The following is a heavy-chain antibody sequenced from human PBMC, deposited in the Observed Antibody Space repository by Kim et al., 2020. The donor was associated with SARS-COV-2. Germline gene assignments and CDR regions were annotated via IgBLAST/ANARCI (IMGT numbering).Heavy chain of an antibody. CDR3: SSNLHDSPYGKDAFDS. J-gene: IGHJ3*02. V-gene: IGHV3-53*01. CDR1: GFTVSSNY. CDR2: IYSGGST. D-gene: IGHD1-1*01. Sequence: GGSLRLSCAASGFTVSSNYMSWVRQAPGKGLEWVSVIYSGGSTYYADTVKGRFTISRDNSKNTLYLQMNSLRAEDTAVYYCSSNLHDSPYGKDAFDSWGQGTMVTVSS.